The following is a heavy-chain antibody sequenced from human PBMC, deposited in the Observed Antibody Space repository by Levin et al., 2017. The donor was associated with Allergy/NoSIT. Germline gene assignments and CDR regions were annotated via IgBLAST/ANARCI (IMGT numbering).Heavy chain of an antibody. D-gene: IGHD1-26*01. CDR2: IKQDGSEK. V-gene: IGHV3-7*01. CDR1: GFTFSNYL. Sequence: GGSLRLSCAASGFTFSNYLMTWVRQAPGKGLEWVANIKQDGSEKYYVDSVKGRFTISRDNAKNSVYLQMNSLRAEDTAVYYCARDSGRRAVGADGYFDRWGRGTLVTVSS. J-gene: IGHJ2*01. CDR3: ARDSGRRAVGADGYFDR.